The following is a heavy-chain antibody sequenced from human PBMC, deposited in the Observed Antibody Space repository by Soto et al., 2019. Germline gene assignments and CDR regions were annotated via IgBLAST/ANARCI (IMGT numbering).Heavy chain of an antibody. CDR3: ARASTKIYDSSGYYVN. D-gene: IGHD3-22*01. CDR1: GFTCSSYS. Sequence: GGSLRLSCAASGFTCSSYSMNWVRQAPGQGLEWVSSISSSSSSYIYYADSVKGRFTISRDNAKNSLYLQMNSLRAEDTAVYYCARASTKIYDSSGYYVNWGQGTLVTVSS. CDR2: ISSSSSSYI. V-gene: IGHV3-21*01. J-gene: IGHJ4*02.